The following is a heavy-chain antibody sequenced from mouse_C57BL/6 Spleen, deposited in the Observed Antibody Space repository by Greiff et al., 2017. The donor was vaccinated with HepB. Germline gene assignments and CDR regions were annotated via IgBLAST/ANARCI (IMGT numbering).Heavy chain of an antibody. CDR2: INPSNGGT. J-gene: IGHJ4*01. V-gene: IGHV1-53*01. CDR3: ARSATQYYYAMDY. CDR1: GYTFTSYW. Sequence: QVQLQQPGTELVKPGASVKLSCKASGYTFTSYWMHWVKQRPGQGLEWIGNINPSNGGTNYNEKFKSKATLTVDKSSSTAYIQLSSLTSEDSAVYYCARSATQYYYAMDYWGQGTSVTVSS.